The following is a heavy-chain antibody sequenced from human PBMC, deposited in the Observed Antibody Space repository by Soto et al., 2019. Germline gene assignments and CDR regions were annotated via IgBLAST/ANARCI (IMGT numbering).Heavy chain of an antibody. CDR3: AKSPRQYGSGSPLDY. Sequence: GGSLRLSCAASGFTFSSYGMHWVRQAPGKGLEWVAVISYDGSNKYYADSVKGRFTISRDNSKNTLYLQMNSLRAEDTAVYYCAKSPRQYGSGSPLDYWGQGTLVTVSS. V-gene: IGHV3-30*18. CDR2: ISYDGSNK. CDR1: GFTFSSYG. J-gene: IGHJ4*02. D-gene: IGHD3-10*01.